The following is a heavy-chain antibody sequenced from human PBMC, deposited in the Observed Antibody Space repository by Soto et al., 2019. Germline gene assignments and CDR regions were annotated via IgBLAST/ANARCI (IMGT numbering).Heavy chain of an antibody. CDR3: AKDLGSYLPPAFDY. D-gene: IGHD1-26*01. Sequence: GGSLRLSCAASGFTFSRFEMNWVRQAPGKGLEWVSYISSSSDIIYYADSVKGRFTISRDNAKNSLYLQMNSLRAEDTAIYYCAKDLGSYLPPAFDYWGLGTLVTVSS. V-gene: IGHV3-48*03. CDR2: ISSSSDII. J-gene: IGHJ4*02. CDR1: GFTFSRFE.